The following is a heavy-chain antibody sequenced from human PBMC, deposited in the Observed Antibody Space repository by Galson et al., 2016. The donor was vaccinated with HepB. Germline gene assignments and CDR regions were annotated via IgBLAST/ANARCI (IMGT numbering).Heavy chain of an antibody. CDR2: TYYRSKWYN. CDR3: AREATVTRGAFDM. CDR1: WDSVSSNSAA. Sequence: CAISWDSVSSNSAAWHWIRQSPSRGLEWLGRTYYRSKWYNDYAVSVKSRIAINPDTSKNQFSLQLNSVTPEDTAVYYCAREATVTRGAFDMWGQGTMVTVSS. D-gene: IGHD4-17*01. V-gene: IGHV6-1*01. J-gene: IGHJ3*02.